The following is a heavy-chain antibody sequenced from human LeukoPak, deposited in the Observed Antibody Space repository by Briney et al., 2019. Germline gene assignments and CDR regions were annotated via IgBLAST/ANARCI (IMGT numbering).Heavy chain of an antibody. Sequence: ASVKVSCKASGYTFTSYGISWVRQAPGQGLEWMGRIIPIFGIANYAQKFQGRVTITADKSTSTAYMELSSLRSEDTAVYYCAREGGGSYLYYFDYWGQGTLVTVSS. CDR3: AREGGGSYLYYFDY. CDR2: IIPIFGIA. V-gene: IGHV1-69*04. CDR1: GYTFTSYG. D-gene: IGHD1-26*01. J-gene: IGHJ4*02.